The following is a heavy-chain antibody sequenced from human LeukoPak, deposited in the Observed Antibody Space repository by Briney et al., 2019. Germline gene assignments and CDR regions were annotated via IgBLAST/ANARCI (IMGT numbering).Heavy chain of an antibody. V-gene: IGHV4-59*01. J-gene: IGHJ4*02. Sequence: PSETLSLTCPVSGGPISSYYWSWIRQPPGKGLEWIGYIYYSGSNNYNPSLKSRVTISVDTSKNQFSLRLSSVTAADTAVYYCARGKIYGGIDYWGQGTLVTVSS. D-gene: IGHD4-23*01. CDR1: GGPISSYY. CDR3: ARGKIYGGIDY. CDR2: IYYSGSN.